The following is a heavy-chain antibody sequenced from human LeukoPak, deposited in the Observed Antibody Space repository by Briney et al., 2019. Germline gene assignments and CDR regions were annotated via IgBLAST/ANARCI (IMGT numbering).Heavy chain of an antibody. CDR3: ARVGGSYDSGVY. J-gene: IGHJ4*02. D-gene: IGHD1-26*01. V-gene: IGHV4-4*07. CDR1: GGSINSYY. Sequence: SETLSLTCTVSGGSINSYYWSWIRQPAGKGLEWIGRIYTSGSTNYNPSLKSRVTMSVDTSKNQFSLKLSSVAAADTAVYYCARVGGSYDSGVYWGQGTLVTVSS. CDR2: IYTSGST.